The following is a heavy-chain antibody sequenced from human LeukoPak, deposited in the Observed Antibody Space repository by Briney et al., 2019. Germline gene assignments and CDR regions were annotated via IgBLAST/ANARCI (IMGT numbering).Heavy chain of an antibody. Sequence: SETLSLTCTVSGVSISSYYWSWLRQPPGKGLEWIGYIYNSGSTNSSPSLQSRAAISLDASKNQFSLKLTSVTAADTAVYYCARLRDLYNVFDHWGQGTLVTISS. CDR1: GVSISSYY. D-gene: IGHD3-16*01. CDR3: ARLRDLYNVFDH. CDR2: IYNSGST. V-gene: IGHV4-59*08. J-gene: IGHJ4*02.